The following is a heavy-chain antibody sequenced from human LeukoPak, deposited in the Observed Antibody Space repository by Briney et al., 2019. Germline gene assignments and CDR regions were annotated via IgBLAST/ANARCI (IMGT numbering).Heavy chain of an antibody. J-gene: IGHJ4*02. Sequence: GGSLRLSCAASGFTFSSNWMSWVRQAPGKGLEWVALISYHGDITYYADSVKGRFTLSRDNSKTTLFLQLNSLRAEDTAVYYCARDSTYYYDSGSSGPHYFDFWGQGTLVTVSS. CDR3: ARDSTYYYDSGSSGPHYFDF. V-gene: IGHV3-30*01. D-gene: IGHD3-10*01. CDR1: GFTFSSNW. CDR2: ISYHGDIT.